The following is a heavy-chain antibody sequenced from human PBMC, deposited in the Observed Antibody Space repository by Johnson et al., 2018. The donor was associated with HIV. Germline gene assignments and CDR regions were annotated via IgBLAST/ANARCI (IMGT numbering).Heavy chain of an antibody. CDR2: ISYDGTKK. Sequence: MQLVESGGGVVQPGRSLRLSCAASGFTFSSYAVHWVRQAPGKGLEWVAVISYDGTKKNYADSVKGRFTISRDNSKNTLYLQMNSLRAEDTAVYYCAKLPGSGYYLDAFDIWGQGTMVTVSS. D-gene: IGHD3-22*01. V-gene: IGHV3-30*04. CDR1: GFTFSSYA. CDR3: AKLPGSGYYLDAFDI. J-gene: IGHJ3*02.